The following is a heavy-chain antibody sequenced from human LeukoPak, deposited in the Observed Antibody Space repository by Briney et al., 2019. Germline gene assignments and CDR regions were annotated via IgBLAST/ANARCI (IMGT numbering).Heavy chain of an antibody. CDR2: ISGSGGST. CDR3: AKGHISSSSFFDY. J-gene: IGHJ4*02. Sequence: GGSLRLSCAASGFTFSSYGMSWVRQAPGKGLEWVSAISGSGGSTYYADSVKGRFTISRDNSKNTLYLQMNSLRAEDTAVYYCAKGHISSSSFFDYWGQGTLVTVSS. D-gene: IGHD6-6*01. V-gene: IGHV3-23*01. CDR1: GFTFSSYG.